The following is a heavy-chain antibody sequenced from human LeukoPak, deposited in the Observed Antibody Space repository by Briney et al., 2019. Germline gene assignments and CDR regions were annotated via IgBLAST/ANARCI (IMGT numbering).Heavy chain of an antibody. CDR2: ISGSGLST. D-gene: IGHD2-21*01. Sequence: PGGSLRLSCAASGFTFSNYALTWVRQAPGKGLEWVSGISGSGLSTYYTDSVKGRFTISRDNSKNTLYLQMSSLRAEDTAVYFCAKDQLVVAIAMGPYFDCWGQGTLVTVSS. CDR3: AKDQLVVAIAMGPYFDC. CDR1: GFTFSNYA. V-gene: IGHV3-23*01. J-gene: IGHJ4*02.